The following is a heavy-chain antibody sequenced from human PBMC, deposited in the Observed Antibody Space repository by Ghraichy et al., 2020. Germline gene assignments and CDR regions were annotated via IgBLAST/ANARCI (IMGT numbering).Heavy chain of an antibody. CDR1: GGSFSGYY. Sequence: SETLSLTCAVYGGSFSGYYWSWIRQPPGKGLEWIGEINHSGSTNYNPSLKSRVTISVDTSKNQFSLKLSSVTAADTAVYYCARGHGDYVGEYFQHWGQGTLVTVSS. CDR3: ARGHGDYVGEYFQH. J-gene: IGHJ1*01. CDR2: INHSGST. V-gene: IGHV4-34*01. D-gene: IGHD4-17*01.